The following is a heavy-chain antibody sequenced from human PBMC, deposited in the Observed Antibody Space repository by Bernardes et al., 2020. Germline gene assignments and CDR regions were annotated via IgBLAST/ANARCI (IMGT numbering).Heavy chain of an antibody. D-gene: IGHD5-12*01. J-gene: IGHJ4*02. Sequence: GGSLRLSRAASGFTFSSYWMHWVRQAPGKGLVWVSRINSDGSSTSYADSVKGRFTISRDNAKNTLYLQMNSLRAEDTAVYYCAREGGYASHFDYWGQGTLVTVSS. CDR1: GFTFSSYW. CDR2: INSDGSST. V-gene: IGHV3-74*01. CDR3: AREGGYASHFDY.